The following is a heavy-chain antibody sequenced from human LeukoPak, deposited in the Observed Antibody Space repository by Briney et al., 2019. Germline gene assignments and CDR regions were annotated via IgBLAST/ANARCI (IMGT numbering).Heavy chain of an antibody. D-gene: IGHD2-2*01. J-gene: IGHJ3*02. CDR2: TYYSGSS. CDR1: GGSISSYY. CDR3: ASFSRNAFDI. Sequence: SETLSLTCSVSGGSISSYYWSWIRQPPGKGLEWIGYTYYSGSSNYNPSLKSRVTISVDTSKNQFSLKLSSVTAADTAVYYCASFSRNAFDIWGQGTMVTVSS. V-gene: IGHV4-59*01.